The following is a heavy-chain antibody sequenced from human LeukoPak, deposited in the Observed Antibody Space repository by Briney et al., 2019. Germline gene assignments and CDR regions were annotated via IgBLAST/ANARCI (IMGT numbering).Heavy chain of an antibody. D-gene: IGHD2-2*01. CDR2: IYYSGST. Sequence: PSETLSLTCTVSGGSISSYYWSWIRQPPGKGLEWIGYIYYSGSTNYNPSLKSRVTISVDTSKNQFSLKLSSVTAADTAVYYCASGYCSSTSCSIDYWGQGTLVTVS. CDR3: ASGYCSSTSCSIDY. J-gene: IGHJ4*02. V-gene: IGHV4-59*01. CDR1: GGSISSYY.